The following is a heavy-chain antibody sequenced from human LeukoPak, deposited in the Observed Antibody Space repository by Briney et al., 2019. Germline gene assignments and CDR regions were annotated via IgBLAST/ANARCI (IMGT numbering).Heavy chain of an antibody. J-gene: IGHJ6*02. D-gene: IGHD6-19*01. CDR3: ARGPVAGPYYYHGMDV. Sequence: ASVKVSCKASGYSFTNYAMIWVRQAPGQGLEWMGWINTKNGNATYAQGFTGRCVFSLDTSVSTAYLQISSLKAEDTAVYYCARGPVAGPYYYHGMDVWGQGTTVTVSS. V-gene: IGHV7-4-1*02. CDR2: INTKNGNA. CDR1: GYSFTNYA.